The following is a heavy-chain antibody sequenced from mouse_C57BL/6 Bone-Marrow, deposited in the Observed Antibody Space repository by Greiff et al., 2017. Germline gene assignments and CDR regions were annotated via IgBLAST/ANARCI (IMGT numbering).Heavy chain of an antibody. J-gene: IGHJ2*01. CDR1: GYTFTSYG. D-gene: IGHD1-1*02. V-gene: IGHV1-81*01. CDR3: ARVVLY. CDR2: IYPRSGNT. Sequence: QVQLKESGAELARPGASVKLSCKASGYTFTSYGISWVKQRTGQGLEWIGEIYPRSGNTYYNEKFKGKATLTADKSSSTAYMELRSLTSEDSAVYFCARVVLYWGQGTTLTVSS.